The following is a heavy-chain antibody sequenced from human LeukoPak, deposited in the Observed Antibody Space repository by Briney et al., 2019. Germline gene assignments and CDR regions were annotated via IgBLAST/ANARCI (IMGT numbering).Heavy chain of an antibody. D-gene: IGHD1-26*01. CDR2: INPNNGDT. CDR3: ATGWSNHFDY. Sequence: ASVKVSCKASGYRFTSYDINCVRQAPGQGLEWMGWINPNNGDTNYSQRLQGRVTMTRDTSISTAYMELSRLRSDDTAVYYCATGWSNHFDYWGQGTLVTVSS. CDR1: GYRFTSYD. J-gene: IGHJ4*02. V-gene: IGHV1-2*02.